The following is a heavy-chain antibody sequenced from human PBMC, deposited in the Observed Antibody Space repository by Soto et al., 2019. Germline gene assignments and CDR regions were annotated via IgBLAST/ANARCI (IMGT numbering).Heavy chain of an antibody. D-gene: IGHD3-10*01. CDR2: ISYDGFIK. CDR1: GFSFSTHG. Sequence: QVQLVESGGGVVQPGRSLRLSCASSGFSFSTHGMQWVRQAPGKGLEWVAIISYDGFIKYSADDVKGRFTISRDNSKKTLFLQMDSLRAEDSAVYYCAKDLKASGGHSGTLNYYYGMDVWGQGPTVIVSS. J-gene: IGHJ6*02. V-gene: IGHV3-30*18. CDR3: AKDLKASGGHSGTLNYYYGMDV.